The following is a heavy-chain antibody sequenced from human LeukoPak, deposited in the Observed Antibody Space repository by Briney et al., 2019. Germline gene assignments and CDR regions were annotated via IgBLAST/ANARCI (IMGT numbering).Heavy chain of an antibody. CDR2: INPNSGGT. Sequence: ASVKVSCKPSGYTFTDYYIHRVRQAPGQGLEWMGWINPNSGGTNYAQNFQGRVTMTRDTSISAAYMDLSRLKSDDTAVFYCARETVGGLDYWGQGTLVTVSS. V-gene: IGHV1-2*02. CDR3: ARETVGGLDY. CDR1: GYTFTDYY. J-gene: IGHJ4*02. D-gene: IGHD3-10*01.